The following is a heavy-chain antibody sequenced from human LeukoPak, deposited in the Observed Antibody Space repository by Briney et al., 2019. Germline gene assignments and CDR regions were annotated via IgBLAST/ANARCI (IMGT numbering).Heavy chain of an antibody. CDR2: IYHSGST. CDR3: AREGLPQYYYDSSGYYRYYFDY. D-gene: IGHD3-22*01. CDR1: GGSISSSNW. V-gene: IGHV4-4*02. Sequence: SETLSLTCAVSGGSISSSNWWSWVRQPPGKGLEWIGEIYHSGSTNYNPSLKSRVTISVDKSKNQFSLKLSSVTAADTAVYYCAREGLPQYYYDSSGYYRYYFDYWGQGTLVTVSS. J-gene: IGHJ4*02.